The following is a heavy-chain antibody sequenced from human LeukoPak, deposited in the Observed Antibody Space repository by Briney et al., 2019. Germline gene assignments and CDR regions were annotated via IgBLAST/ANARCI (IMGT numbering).Heavy chain of an antibody. J-gene: IGHJ6*02. CDR2: IYSTGIT. Sequence: PSETLSLTCTISGGSINNYYWSWIRQSPEKGLKLIGYIYSTGITNYNPSLKSRVAISVDTSKNQFSLKLSSVTAADTAVYYCARLTYSSSWYDYYYGMDVWGQGTTVTVSS. CDR3: ARLTYSSSWYDYYYGMDV. D-gene: IGHD6-13*01. V-gene: IGHV4-59*08. CDR1: GGSINNYY.